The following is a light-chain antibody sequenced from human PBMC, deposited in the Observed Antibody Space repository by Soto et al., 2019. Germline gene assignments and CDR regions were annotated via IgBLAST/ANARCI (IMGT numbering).Light chain of an antibody. J-gene: IGKJ4*01. CDR1: QGISNW. V-gene: IGKV1-12*01. CDR3: QQSNSLPLT. CDR2: AAS. Sequence: DVHLTLSPSSVSASVGDRVTIACRASQGISNWLAWYQQKPGKAPKLLIYAASSLQSGVPSRFSGSGSGTDFTLTISSLQPEDFAIYYCQQSNSLPLTFGEGTKVDIK.